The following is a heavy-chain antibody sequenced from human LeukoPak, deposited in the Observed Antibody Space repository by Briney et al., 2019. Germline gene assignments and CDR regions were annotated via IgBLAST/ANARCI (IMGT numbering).Heavy chain of an antibody. CDR1: GFSFSNYW. D-gene: IGHD2-2*02. J-gene: IGHJ3*02. V-gene: IGHV4-59*01. CDR2: IYYSGST. CDR3: ARSLYTDDAFDI. Sequence: GSLRLSCAASGFSFSNYWMSWVRQAPGKGLEWIGYIYYSGSTNYNPSLKSRVTISVDTSKNQFSLKLSSVTAADTAVYYCARSLYTDDAFDIWGQGTMVTVSS.